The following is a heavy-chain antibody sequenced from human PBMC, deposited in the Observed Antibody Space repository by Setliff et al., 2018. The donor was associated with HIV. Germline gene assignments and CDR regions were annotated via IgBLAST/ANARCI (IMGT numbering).Heavy chain of an antibody. V-gene: IGHV3-21*01. J-gene: IGHJ4*02. CDR3: ARVGVGATVFFDY. Sequence: GESLKISCAASGFTFSSYSMNWVRQAPGKGLEWVSSISSSSTYIYYADSVRGRFTISRDNAKNSLYLQMNSLRAEDTAVYYCARVGVGATVFFDYWGQGMLVTVSS. CDR2: ISSSSTYI. CDR1: GFTFSSYS. D-gene: IGHD1-26*01.